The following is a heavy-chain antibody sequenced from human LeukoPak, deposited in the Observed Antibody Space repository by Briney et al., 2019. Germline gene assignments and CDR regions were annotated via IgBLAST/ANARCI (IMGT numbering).Heavy chain of an antibody. CDR3: ARLRRIPAAVDYYYGMDV. J-gene: IGHJ6*02. V-gene: IGHV4-34*01. D-gene: IGHD6-25*01. Sequence: SETLSLTCAVYGRSFSVYYCSWIRQSPAKGLEWIGEINHSGNTNYNPSLKSRLTISIDTTKHQFSLKLRSVTAADTAVYYCARLRRIPAAVDYYYGMDVWGQGTSVTVSS. CDR2: INHSGNT. CDR1: GRSFSVYY.